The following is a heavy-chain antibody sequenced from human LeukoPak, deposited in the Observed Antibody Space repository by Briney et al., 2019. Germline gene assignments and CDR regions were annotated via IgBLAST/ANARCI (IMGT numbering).Heavy chain of an antibody. Sequence: PSGTLSLTCTVSGGSISLYYWSWIRQPPGKGPEWIWSIYDGGSANYNPSLKSRPTISVDMYRTQFSLNLNSVTAADTAVYYCARLKDRHGWYHFDYWGQGTVVTVSS. D-gene: IGHD6-19*01. CDR1: GGSISLYY. V-gene: IGHV4-59*08. CDR3: ARLKDRHGWYHFDY. J-gene: IGHJ4*02. CDR2: IYDGGSA.